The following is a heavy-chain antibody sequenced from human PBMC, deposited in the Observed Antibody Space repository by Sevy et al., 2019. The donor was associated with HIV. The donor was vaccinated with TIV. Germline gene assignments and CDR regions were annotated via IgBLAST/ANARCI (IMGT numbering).Heavy chain of an antibody. Sequence: ASVKVSCKASGYTFTGYYMHWVRKAPGQGLEWIRWINPNSGGTNYAQKFEGRVTMTRDTSISTAYMELVRLRSDDTAVYYCARSRYCSSTSCYPPYYYYGMDVWGQGTTVTISS. CDR2: INPNSGGT. J-gene: IGHJ6*02. D-gene: IGHD2-2*01. CDR3: ARSRYCSSTSCYPPYYYYGMDV. V-gene: IGHV1-2*02. CDR1: GYTFTGYY.